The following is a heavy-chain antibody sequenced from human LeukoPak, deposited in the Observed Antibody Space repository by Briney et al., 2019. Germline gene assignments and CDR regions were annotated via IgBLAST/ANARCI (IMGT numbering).Heavy chain of an antibody. CDR1: GXSFSGYY. CDR3: ARASNFPGRQLAPGDAFDI. Sequence: PSETLCLTCAVYGXSFSGYYWSWIRQPPGKGLEWIGEINHSGSTNYNPSLKSRVTISVDTSKNQFSLKLSSVTAADTAVYYCARASNFPGRQLAPGDAFDIWGQGTMVTVSS. J-gene: IGHJ3*02. V-gene: IGHV4-34*01. CDR2: INHSGST. D-gene: IGHD6-13*01.